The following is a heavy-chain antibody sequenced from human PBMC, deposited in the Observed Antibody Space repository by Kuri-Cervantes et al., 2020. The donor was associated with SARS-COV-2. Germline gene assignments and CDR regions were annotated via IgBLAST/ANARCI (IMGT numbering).Heavy chain of an antibody. J-gene: IGHJ4*02. Sequence: ASVKVSCKASGYTFTGYYMHWVRQAPGQGLEWMGWINPNSVGTNYAQKFQGRVTMTRDTSISTAYMELSRLRSDDTAVYYCARDLITMVRGVISVLEFWGKGTLVTVS. CDR3: ARDLITMVRGVISVLEF. D-gene: IGHD3-10*01. V-gene: IGHV1-2*02. CDR1: GYTFTGYY. CDR2: INPNSVGT.